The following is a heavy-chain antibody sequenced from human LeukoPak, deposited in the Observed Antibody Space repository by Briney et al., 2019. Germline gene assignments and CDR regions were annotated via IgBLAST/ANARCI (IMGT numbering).Heavy chain of an antibody. Sequence: GASVTVSCKASGGTFSIYAISWVRQGPGPGLEWMGGIIPIFGTANYAQKFQGRVTITADKSTSTAYMELSSLRSEDTAVYYCARESSGYCSGGSCDWFDPWGEGTLVTVP. CDR3: ARESSGYCSGGSCDWFDP. CDR2: IIPIFGTA. D-gene: IGHD2-15*01. V-gene: IGHV1-69*06. CDR1: GGTFSIYA. J-gene: IGHJ5*02.